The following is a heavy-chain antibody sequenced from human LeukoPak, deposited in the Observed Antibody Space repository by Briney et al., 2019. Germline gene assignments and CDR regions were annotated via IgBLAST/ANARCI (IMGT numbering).Heavy chain of an antibody. Sequence: GGSLRLSCAALGFTVSRTYIRWVRQAPGKGLEWVAGISDSGGSTNYADSVKGRFTISRDNPKNTLYLQMNSLRAEDTAVYFCAKRGVVIRVFLVGFHKEAYYFESWGQGALVTVSS. D-gene: IGHD3-10*01. CDR3: AKRGVVIRVFLVGFHKEAYYFES. J-gene: IGHJ4*02. CDR2: ISDSGGST. V-gene: IGHV3-23*01. CDR1: GFTVSRTY.